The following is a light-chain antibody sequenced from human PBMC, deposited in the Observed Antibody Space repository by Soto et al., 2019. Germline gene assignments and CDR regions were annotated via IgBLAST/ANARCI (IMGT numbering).Light chain of an antibody. V-gene: IGKV3-15*01. Sequence: EIVLTQFPGTLALSPGETATLSCRASQSLTSNLAWYQQKSGQAPRLLIYGASTRATDIPARFSGSGSGTEFTLTISSLQSEDFAVYYCQQYNNWPITFGQGTRLEIK. CDR2: GAS. CDR1: QSLTSN. J-gene: IGKJ5*01. CDR3: QQYNNWPIT.